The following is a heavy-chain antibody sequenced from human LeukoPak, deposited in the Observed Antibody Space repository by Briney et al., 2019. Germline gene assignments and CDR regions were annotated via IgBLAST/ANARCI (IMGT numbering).Heavy chain of an antibody. CDR1: GGXISSGGYY. J-gene: IGHJ4*02. D-gene: IGHD2-8*01. CDR3: ARGYCTNGVCSSDYFDY. Sequence: SQTLSLTCTVSGGXISSGGYYWNWLRQHPGKGLEWIGYIYNSGSTYYNPSLKSRSTISVDTSKNQFSLKLSSVTAADTAVYYSARGYCTNGVCSSDYFDYWGQGTLVTVSS. V-gene: IGHV4-31*03. CDR2: IYNSGST.